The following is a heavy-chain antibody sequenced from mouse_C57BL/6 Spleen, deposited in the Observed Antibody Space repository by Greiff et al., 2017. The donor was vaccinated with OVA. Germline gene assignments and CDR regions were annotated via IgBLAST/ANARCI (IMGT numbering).Heavy chain of an antibody. CDR3: APYSNYPFAY. CDR2: ISDGGSYT. D-gene: IGHD2-5*01. V-gene: IGHV5-4*01. CDR1: GFTFSSYA. Sequence: EVQGVESGGGLVKPGGSLKLSCAASGFTFSSYAMSWVRQTPEKRLEWVATISDGGSYTYYPDNVKGRFTISRDNAKNNLYLQMSHLKSEDTAMYYCAPYSNYPFAYWGQGTLVTVSA. J-gene: IGHJ3*01.